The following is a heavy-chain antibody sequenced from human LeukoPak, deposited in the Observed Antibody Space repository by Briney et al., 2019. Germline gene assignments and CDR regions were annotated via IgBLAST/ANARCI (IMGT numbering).Heavy chain of an antibody. V-gene: IGHV3-23*01. D-gene: IGHD3-10*01. J-gene: IGHJ4*02. CDR1: GITLSNYG. CDR2: LSGSGGGT. CDR3: AKRGVVIRVFLVGFHKEAYYFDS. Sequence: PGGSLRLSCAVSGITLSNYGMSWVRQAPGKGLEWVAGLSGSGGGTNYADSVQGRFPISRDNPKNTLYLQMSSLRAEDTAVYFCAKRGVVIRVFLVGFHKEAYYFDSWGQGALVTVSS.